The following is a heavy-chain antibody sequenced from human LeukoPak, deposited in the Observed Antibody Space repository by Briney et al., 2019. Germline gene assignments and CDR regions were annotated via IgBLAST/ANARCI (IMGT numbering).Heavy chain of an antibody. CDR3: ARNLGYSNGWYSFDF. CDR1: GFTFRSYS. CDR2: ISDSSNYI. V-gene: IGHV3-21*06. D-gene: IGHD6-19*01. J-gene: IGHJ4*02. Sequence: GGSLRLLCAASGFTFRSYSMNWFRQAPGKGLEWVSSISDSSNYIYYGDSVKGLFTVSRDNAKNSVYLQMNSLRAEDTAVYYCARNLGYSNGWYSFDFWGQGTLVTVSS.